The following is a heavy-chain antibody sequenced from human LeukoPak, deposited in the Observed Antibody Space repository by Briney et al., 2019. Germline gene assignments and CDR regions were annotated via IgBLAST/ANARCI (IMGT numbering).Heavy chain of an antibody. CDR1: GDSISSDGYS. D-gene: IGHD2-15*01. J-gene: IGHJ6*02. CDR2: IYHSGST. Sequence: SQTLSLTCAVSGDSISSDGYSWSWIRQPPGKGLEWIEYIYHSGSTYYTPSLESRVTISVDRSKNQFSLKLSSVTAADTAVYYCARETRYCSGGSCYSSMDVWGQGTTVTVSS. CDR3: ARETRYCSGGSCYSSMDV. V-gene: IGHV4-30-2*01.